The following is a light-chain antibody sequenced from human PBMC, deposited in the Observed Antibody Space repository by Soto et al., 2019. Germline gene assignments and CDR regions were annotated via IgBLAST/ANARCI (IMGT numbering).Light chain of an antibody. CDR2: GAS. CDR1: QSVGTC. Sequence: EILLTQSPDTLSLSPGERASLSCRVDQSVGTCLAWYQHITGQAPRLLISGASSRATGIPDRFTGSGSETSFTLTISRLEPEDFALYYCQHYQSGHPITFGQGTRLEIK. V-gene: IGKV3-20*01. J-gene: IGKJ5*01. CDR3: QHYQSGHPIT.